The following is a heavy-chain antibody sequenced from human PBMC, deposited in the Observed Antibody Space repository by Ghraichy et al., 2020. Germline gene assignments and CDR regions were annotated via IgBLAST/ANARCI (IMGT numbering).Heavy chain of an antibody. CDR3: ARQVAAADYYYGMDV. CDR1: GGSFSGYY. V-gene: IGHV4-34*01. J-gene: IGHJ6*02. CDR2: INHSGST. Sequence: ETLSLTCAVYGGSFSGYYWSWIRQPPGKGLEWIGEINHSGSTNYNPSLKSRVTISVDTSKNQFSLKLSSVTAADTAVYYCARQVAAADYYYGMDVWGQGTTVTVSS. D-gene: IGHD6-13*01.